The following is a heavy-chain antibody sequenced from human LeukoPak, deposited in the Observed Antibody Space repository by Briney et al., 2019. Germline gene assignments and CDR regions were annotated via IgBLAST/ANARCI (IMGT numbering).Heavy chain of an antibody. V-gene: IGHV4-59*12. Sequence: PSETLSLTCIVSGGSIGSYSWSWIRQSPGKGLDWIGYIYDSGITKYNPSLKSRVIISRDTSKNQFSLKLSSVTAADTAVYYCARGIRYSSWWYFDLWGRGTLVTVSS. CDR1: GGSIGSYS. CDR2: IYDSGIT. D-gene: IGHD2-21*01. J-gene: IGHJ2*01. CDR3: ARGIRYSSWWYFDL.